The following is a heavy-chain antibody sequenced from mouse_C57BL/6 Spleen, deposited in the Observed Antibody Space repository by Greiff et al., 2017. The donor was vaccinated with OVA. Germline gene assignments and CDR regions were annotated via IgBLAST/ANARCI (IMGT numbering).Heavy chain of an antibody. Sequence: VQLQQSGAELVKPGASVKLSCKASGYTFTEYTIHWVKQRSGQGLEWIGWFYPGSGSIKYNEKFKDKATLSADKSSSTVYMGLSSLTSEDSEVYFCARHEGYYYGSSYDYYYAMDYWGQGTSVTVSS. CDR1: GYTFTEYT. J-gene: IGHJ4*01. CDR2: FYPGSGSI. V-gene: IGHV1-62-2*01. D-gene: IGHD1-1*01. CDR3: ARHEGYYYGSSYDYYYAMDY.